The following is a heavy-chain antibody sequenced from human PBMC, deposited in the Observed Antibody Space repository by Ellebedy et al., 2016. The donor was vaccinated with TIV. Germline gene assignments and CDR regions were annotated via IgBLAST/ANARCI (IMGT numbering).Heavy chain of an antibody. D-gene: IGHD3-22*01. CDR3: ARAVLSSGDYDYYSYYYMDV. CDR1: GGSISSNNCY. J-gene: IGHJ6*03. Sequence: SETLSLXCTVSGGSISSNNCYWGWIRQPPGKGLEWIGNIYYSGYTYYNPSLKSRVTMSVDTSKNQFSLKLSSLTAADTAVYFCARAVLSSGDYDYYSYYYMDVWGKGTTVTVSS. CDR2: IYYSGYT. V-gene: IGHV4-39*07.